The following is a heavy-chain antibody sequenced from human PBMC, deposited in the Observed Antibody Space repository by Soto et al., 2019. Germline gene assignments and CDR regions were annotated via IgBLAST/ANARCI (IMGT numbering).Heavy chain of an antibody. Sequence: XGSLRLSCAASGFTFSSYAMSWVRQAPGKGLEWVSAISGSGGSTYYADSVKGRFTISRDNSKNTLYLQMNSLRAEDTAVYYCAKSSRGYKDAFDIWGQGTMVTVSS. CDR2: ISGSGGST. J-gene: IGHJ3*02. CDR1: GFTFSSYA. D-gene: IGHD5-18*01. CDR3: AKSSRGYKDAFDI. V-gene: IGHV3-23*01.